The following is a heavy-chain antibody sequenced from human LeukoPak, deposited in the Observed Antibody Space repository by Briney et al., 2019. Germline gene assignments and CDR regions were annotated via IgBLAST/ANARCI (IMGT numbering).Heavy chain of an antibody. D-gene: IGHD2-15*01. CDR1: GYTFTDYA. J-gene: IGHJ5*02. V-gene: IGHV1-3*01. Sequence: ASVEVSCKASGYTFTDYALHWVRQVPGQRLEWMGWINAGNGNTKYSQKFQGRVTITRDTSASTAYMELSSPRSEDTAVYYCARRLGYCSGGSCGTGGWFDPWGQGTLVTVSS. CDR3: ARRLGYCSGGSCGTGGWFDP. CDR2: INAGNGNT.